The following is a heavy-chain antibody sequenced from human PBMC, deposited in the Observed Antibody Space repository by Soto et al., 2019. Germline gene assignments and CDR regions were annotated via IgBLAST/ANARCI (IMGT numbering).Heavy chain of an antibody. CDR2: INDSGNI. J-gene: IGHJ6*03. CDR3: ARGLILWFGELSRRGGYYYYMDV. D-gene: IGHD3-10*01. V-gene: IGHV4-34*01. Sequence: QVQLQQWGAGLLKPSETLSLTCAVYGGSFRGYRGGGSGQTPGRGLDGIGEINDSGNINYNPSLKSRVTILIDTPKKQISLKLSSVTAADTAVYYCARGLILWFGELSRRGGYYYYMDVWGKGTTVTVSS. CDR1: GGSFRGYR.